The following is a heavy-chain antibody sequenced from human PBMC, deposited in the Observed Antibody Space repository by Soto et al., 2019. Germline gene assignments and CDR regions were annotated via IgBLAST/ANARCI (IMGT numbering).Heavy chain of an antibody. CDR1: GGPFISYA. D-gene: IGHD6-6*01. Sequence: GXSVKASCKASGGPFISYAISWVRRARGEGLEGMGGIIPIFGTANYAQKFQGRVTITADKSTSTAYMELSSLRSEDTAVYYCARRKKLVGYYYYGMDVWGQPTTFTVSS. V-gene: IGHV1-69*06. J-gene: IGHJ6*02. CDR2: IIPIFGTA. CDR3: ARRKKLVGYYYYGMDV.